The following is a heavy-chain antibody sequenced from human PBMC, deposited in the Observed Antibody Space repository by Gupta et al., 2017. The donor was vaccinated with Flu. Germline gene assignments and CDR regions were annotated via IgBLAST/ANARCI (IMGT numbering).Heavy chain of an antibody. D-gene: IGHD3-10*01. CDR3: ARKRGWQQFAY. Sequence: SYWREWAPQAPGKGLEGVATIAEDERGKNKGDPVKGRLTISRDDAKDSWDVQMNSLRAEETAVYYCARKRGWQQFAYGGQGALVTVSS. CDR1: SYW. V-gene: IGHV3-7*01. CDR2: IAEDERGK. J-gene: IGHJ4*02.